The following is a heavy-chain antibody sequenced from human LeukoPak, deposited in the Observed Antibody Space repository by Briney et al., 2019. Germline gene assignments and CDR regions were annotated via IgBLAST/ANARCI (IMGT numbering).Heavy chain of an antibody. V-gene: IGHV4-39*07. CDR3: ARALAMSSGWSYRGDAN. CDR1: GGSFSSSSYY. CDR2: ISYRGNN. Sequence: SETLSLTCTVSGGSFSSSSYYWGWIRQPPGKGLEWIGSISYRGNNYHNPSVKSRVIMSVDTSKNQFSLKLSSVTAADTAVYYCARALAMSSGWSYRGDANWGQGTLATVSS. D-gene: IGHD6-19*01. J-gene: IGHJ4*02.